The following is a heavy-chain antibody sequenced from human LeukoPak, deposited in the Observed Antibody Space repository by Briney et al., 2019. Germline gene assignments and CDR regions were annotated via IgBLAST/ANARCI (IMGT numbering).Heavy chain of an antibody. CDR2: IYYSGST. Sequence: PSETLSLTCTVSGASISSYYWSWIRQPPGKGLEWIGYIYYSGSTNYNPSLKSRVTISVDTSKNQFSLKLSSVTAADAAVYYCARDRGGYDSSGYYWVHWGQGTLVTVSS. J-gene: IGHJ4*02. CDR3: ARDRGGYDSSGYYWVH. CDR1: GASISSYY. V-gene: IGHV4-59*12. D-gene: IGHD3-22*01.